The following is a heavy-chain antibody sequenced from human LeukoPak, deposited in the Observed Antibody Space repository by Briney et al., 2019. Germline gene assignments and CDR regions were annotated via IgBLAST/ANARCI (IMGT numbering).Heavy chain of an antibody. CDR3: AGHSFDTVDAFDV. D-gene: IGHD2-2*02. J-gene: IGHJ3*01. CDR1: GFNFNNYW. CDR2: IYPGDYDT. Sequence: GESLKISCEASGFNFNNYWVSWLRQMPGKDLEWMGIIYPGDYDTRYRPSFQGHVTTSVDKSISTAYLQWRSLRASDTAMYFCAGHSFDTVDAFDVWGQGTIVTVSA. V-gene: IGHV5-51*01.